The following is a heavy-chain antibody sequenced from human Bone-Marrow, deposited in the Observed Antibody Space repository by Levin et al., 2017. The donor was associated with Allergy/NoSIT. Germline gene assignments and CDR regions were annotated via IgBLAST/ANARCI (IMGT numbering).Heavy chain of an antibody. D-gene: IGHD3-3*01. V-gene: IGHV4-39*07. CDR1: GGSISSSDYS. CDR3: AGDDIDFWNGRNARYYYGMDV. CDR2: IYYSGST. J-gene: IGHJ6*02. Sequence: GSLRLSCIVSGGSISSSDYSWGWIRQPPGKRLEWIGSIYYSGSTYYNPSLQSRVTISVDTSKNQFSLRLSSVTAADTAVYYCAGDDIDFWNGRNARYYYGMDVWGQGTTVTVSS.